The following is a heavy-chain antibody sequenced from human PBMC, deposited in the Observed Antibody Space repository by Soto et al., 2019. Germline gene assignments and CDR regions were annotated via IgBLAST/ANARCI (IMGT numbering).Heavy chain of an antibody. V-gene: IGHV1-8*01. CDR1: GYTFTSYE. J-gene: IGHJ4*02. Sequence: QVQLVQSGAEVKKPGASVKVSCKASGYTFTSYEINWVRQATGQGLEWMGWMNPNSGDTGYAQKLQGRVTMTRNTSISTAYMELSSLRSEDTDVYYCARGELLWFGELLRWGQGTLVTVSS. CDR2: MNPNSGDT. D-gene: IGHD3-10*01. CDR3: ARGELLWFGELLR.